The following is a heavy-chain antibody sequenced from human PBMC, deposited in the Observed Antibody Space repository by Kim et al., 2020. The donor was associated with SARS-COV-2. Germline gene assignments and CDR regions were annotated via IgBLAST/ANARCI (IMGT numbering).Heavy chain of an antibody. D-gene: IGHD3-16*02. Sequence: ASVKVSCKVSGYTLTELSMHWVRQAPGKGLEWMGGFDPEDGETIYAQKFQGRVTMTEDTSTDTAYMELSSLRSEDTAVYYCATWWYYDYVWGSYRLNWFDPWGQGTLVTVSS. CDR2: FDPEDGET. V-gene: IGHV1-24*01. CDR3: ATWWYYDYVWGSYRLNWFDP. J-gene: IGHJ5*02. CDR1: GYTLTELS.